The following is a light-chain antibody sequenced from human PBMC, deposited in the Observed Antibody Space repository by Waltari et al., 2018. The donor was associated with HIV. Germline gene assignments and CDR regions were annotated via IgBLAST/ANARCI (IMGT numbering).Light chain of an antibody. Sequence: EIVLTQSPATLSLSPGEKVTLSCRASQSVTSGYLAWYQQRPGQVPRFLIYGTSKRDTAIPDRFSGSGSATDFNLTISRLEPEDFAVYYCQQYGSSPYTFGRGTKLEIK. CDR3: QQYGSSPYT. CDR1: QSVTSGY. CDR2: GTS. J-gene: IGKJ2*01. V-gene: IGKV3-20*01.